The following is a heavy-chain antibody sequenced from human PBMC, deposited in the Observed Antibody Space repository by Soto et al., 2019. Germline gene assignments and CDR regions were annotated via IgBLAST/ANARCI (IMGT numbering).Heavy chain of an antibody. CDR2: IYSGGST. V-gene: IGHV3-53*01. CDR3: ARDRGVRGAPKKGMDV. J-gene: IGHJ6*02. CDR1: GFTVSSNY. Sequence: PGGSLRLSCAASGFTVSSNYMSWVRQAPGKGLEWVSVIYSGGSTYYADSVKGRFTISRDNSKNTLYLQMNSLRAEDTAVYYCARDRGVRGAPKKGMDVWGQGTTVTASS. D-gene: IGHD3-10*01.